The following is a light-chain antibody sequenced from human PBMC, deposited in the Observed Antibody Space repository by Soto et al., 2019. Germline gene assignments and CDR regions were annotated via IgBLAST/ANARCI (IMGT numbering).Light chain of an antibody. CDR1: QNILTW. J-gene: IGKJ1*01. Sequence: DIQMTQSPSTLSASVGDRVTITCRASQNILTWLAWYQQKPGKAPKLLIYDASSLESGVPSRFTGSGSGTEFTLTIDSLQPDDFATYYCQEYDDSSPTFGQGTKVEIK. CDR3: QEYDDSSPT. V-gene: IGKV1-5*01. CDR2: DAS.